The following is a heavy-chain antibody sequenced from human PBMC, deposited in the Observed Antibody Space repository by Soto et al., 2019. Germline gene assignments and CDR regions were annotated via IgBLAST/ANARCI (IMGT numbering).Heavy chain of an antibody. CDR2: IIPIFGTA. Sequence: QVQLVQSGAEVKKPGSSVKVSCKASGGTFSSYAISWVRQAPGQGLEWMGEIIPIFGTANYAQKFQGRVTITAAGSTSTCYMELRSLGSADTAVYYCARDRGPSSGYYPYWFDPWRKGTLVTVSS. J-gene: IGHJ5*02. CDR1: GGTFSSYA. V-gene: IGHV1-69*12. D-gene: IGHD3-22*01. CDR3: ARDRGPSSGYYPYWFDP.